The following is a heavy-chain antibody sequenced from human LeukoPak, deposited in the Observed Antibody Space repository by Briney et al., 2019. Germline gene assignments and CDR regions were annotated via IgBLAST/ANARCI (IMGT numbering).Heavy chain of an antibody. J-gene: IGHJ5*02. Sequence: SSETLSLTCTVSGGSISSSSYYWGWIRQPPGKGLEWIGSIYYSGSTYYNPSLKSRVTISVDTSKNQFSLKLSSVTAADTAVYYCARGPARRPITIFGVVYARFYDNWFDPWGQGTLVTVSS. CDR3: ARGPARRPITIFGVVYARFYDNWFDP. V-gene: IGHV4-39*07. CDR2: IYYSGST. D-gene: IGHD3-3*01. CDR1: GGSISSSSYY.